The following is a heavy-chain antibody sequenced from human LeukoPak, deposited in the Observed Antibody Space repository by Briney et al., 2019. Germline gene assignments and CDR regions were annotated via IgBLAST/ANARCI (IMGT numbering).Heavy chain of an antibody. CDR1: GFTFSGYA. CDR3: AEEVFDDSSGYSYYFDY. Sequence: PGGSLRLSCAASGFTFSGYAMSWVRQAPGKGLEWVSVVSGSGRSTYYADSVKGRFTISRDNSKNTLYLQMNRLRAEDTAVYYCAEEVFDDSSGYSYYFDYWGQGTLVTVSS. D-gene: IGHD3-22*01. J-gene: IGHJ4*02. CDR2: VSGSGRST. V-gene: IGHV3-23*01.